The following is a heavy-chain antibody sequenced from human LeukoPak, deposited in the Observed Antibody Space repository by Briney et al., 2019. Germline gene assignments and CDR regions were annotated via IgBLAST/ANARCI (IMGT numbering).Heavy chain of an antibody. D-gene: IGHD1-14*01. Sequence: GGSLRLSCTTSGFTFGDYGLNWVRQTPGKGLEWVSYTSSSSSTIYYADSVKGRFTISRDNAKSSLYLQMNSLRAEDTAVYYCARAGITTTSPLFQHWGQGTLVTVSS. CDR2: TSSSSSTI. CDR1: GFTFGDYG. V-gene: IGHV3-48*01. J-gene: IGHJ1*01. CDR3: ARAGITTTSPLFQH.